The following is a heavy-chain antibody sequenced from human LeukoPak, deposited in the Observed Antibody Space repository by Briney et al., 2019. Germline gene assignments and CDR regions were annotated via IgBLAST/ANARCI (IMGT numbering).Heavy chain of an antibody. CDR1: GYTFTGYY. CDR3: ARGSYCSSTSCYTSYYYYGMDV. V-gene: IGHV1-2*02. D-gene: IGHD2-2*02. Sequence: GASVKVSCKASGYTFTGYYMHWVRQAPGQGLEWMGWINPNSGGTNYAQKFQGRVTMTRDTSISTAYMELSRLRSDDTAVYYCARGSYCSSTSCYTSYYYYGMDVWGQGTTVTVSS. J-gene: IGHJ6*02. CDR2: INPNSGGT.